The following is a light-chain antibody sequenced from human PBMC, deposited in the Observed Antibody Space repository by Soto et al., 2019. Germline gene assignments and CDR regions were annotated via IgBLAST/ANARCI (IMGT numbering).Light chain of an antibody. Sequence: QSALTQPASVSGSPGQSITISCTGTNSDVGGYNYVSWYQQHPGKAPKVMIYEVSHRPSGVSDRFSGSKSGNTASLTISGLQAEDEADYYCISYTGSPTLLVFGGGTKLTVL. CDR3: ISYTGSPTLLV. J-gene: IGLJ3*02. CDR2: EVS. CDR1: NSDVGGYNY. V-gene: IGLV2-14*01.